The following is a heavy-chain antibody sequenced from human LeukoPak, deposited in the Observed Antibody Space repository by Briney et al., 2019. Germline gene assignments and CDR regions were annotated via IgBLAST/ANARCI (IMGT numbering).Heavy chain of an antibody. J-gene: IGHJ3*02. CDR2: IGTAGDT. CDR3: AREPGGSYGYSGAFDI. CDR1: GFTFSSYD. Sequence: GGSLRLSCAASGFTFSSYDMHWVRQATGKGLEWVSAIGTAGDTYYPGSVKGRFTISRENAKNSLYLQMNSLRAEDTAVYYCAREPGGSYGYSGAFDIWGQGTMVTVSS. D-gene: IGHD5-18*01. V-gene: IGHV3-13*01.